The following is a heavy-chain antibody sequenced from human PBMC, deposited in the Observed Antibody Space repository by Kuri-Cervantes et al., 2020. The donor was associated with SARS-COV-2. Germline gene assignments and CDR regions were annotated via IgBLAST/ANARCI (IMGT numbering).Heavy chain of an antibody. J-gene: IGHJ4*02. CDR1: GGTFSSYA. D-gene: IGHD3-16*01. Sequence: SVKVSCKASGGTFSSYAISWVRQAPGQGLEWMGGIIPIFGTANYAQKFQGRVTITADESTSTAYMELSSLRSEDTAVYYCASLGDAGDLSPPFDYWGQGNRVTVSS. V-gene: IGHV1-69*13. CDR3: ASLGDAGDLSPPFDY. CDR2: IIPIFGTA.